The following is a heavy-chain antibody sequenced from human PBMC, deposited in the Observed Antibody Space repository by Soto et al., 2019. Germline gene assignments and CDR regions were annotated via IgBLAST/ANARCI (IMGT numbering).Heavy chain of an antibody. J-gene: IGHJ6*02. Sequence: SETLSLTCAVSGGSISSGGYSWSWIRQPPGKGLEWIGYIYHSGSTYYNPSLKSRVTISVDRSKNQFSLKLSSVTAADTAVYYCAREGHGFRGYHYGMDVWGQGTTVTVSS. CDR1: GGSISSGGYS. D-gene: IGHD2-15*01. CDR2: IYHSGST. V-gene: IGHV4-30-2*01. CDR3: AREGHGFRGYHYGMDV.